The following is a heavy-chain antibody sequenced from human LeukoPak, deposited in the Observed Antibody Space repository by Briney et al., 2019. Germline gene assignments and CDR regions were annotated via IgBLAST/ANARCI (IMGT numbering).Heavy chain of an antibody. CDR2: INHSGST. Sequence: SETLSLTCAVYGGSFSCYYWSWIRQPPGKGLEWIGEINHSGSTNYNPSLKSRVTISVDTSKNQFPLKLSSVTAADTAVYYCARAHILTGYYMARYYYGMDVWGQGTTVTVSS. D-gene: IGHD3-9*01. V-gene: IGHV4-34*01. CDR1: GGSFSCYY. J-gene: IGHJ6*02. CDR3: ARAHILTGYYMARYYYGMDV.